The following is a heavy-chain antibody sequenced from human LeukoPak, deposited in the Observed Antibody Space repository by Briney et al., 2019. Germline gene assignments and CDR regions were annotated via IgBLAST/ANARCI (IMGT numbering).Heavy chain of an antibody. CDR2: SSGINDDT. CDR1: GFAFSTSA. D-gene: IGHD3-22*01. CDR3: AKTSGFYDY. Sequence: GGSLRLSCAASGFAFSTSAMTWVRQAPGKGLEWVSSSGINDDTYYADSVKGRFTISRDNSKNTLFLQMNGLRVEDTALYFCAKTSGFYDYWGRGTLVTVSS. J-gene: IGHJ4*02. V-gene: IGHV3-23*01.